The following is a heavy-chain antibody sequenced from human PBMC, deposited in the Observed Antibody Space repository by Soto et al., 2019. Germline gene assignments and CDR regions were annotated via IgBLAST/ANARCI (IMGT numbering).Heavy chain of an antibody. D-gene: IGHD6-19*01. CDR2: ISWNSGSI. Sequence: EVQLVESGGGLVQPGRSLRLSCAASGFTFDDYAMHWVRQAPGKGLEWVSGISWNSGSIGYADSVKGRFTISRDNAKNSLYLQMNSLRAEDTALYYCAKDSDSSGDTWDFDYWGQGTLVTVSS. CDR1: GFTFDDYA. CDR3: AKDSDSSGDTWDFDY. V-gene: IGHV3-9*01. J-gene: IGHJ4*02.